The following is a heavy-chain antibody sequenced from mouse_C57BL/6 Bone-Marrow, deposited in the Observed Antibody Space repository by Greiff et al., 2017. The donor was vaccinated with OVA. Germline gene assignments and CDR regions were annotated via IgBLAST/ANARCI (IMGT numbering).Heavy chain of an antibody. CDR3: AREGLPPYAMDY. CDR2: INPNNGGT. V-gene: IGHV1-18*01. D-gene: IGHD2-4*01. Sequence: EVQVVESGPELVKPGASVKIPCKASGYTFTDYNMDWVKQSHGKSLEWIGDINPNNGGTIYNQKFKGKATLTVDKSSSTAYMELRSLTSEDTAVYYCAREGLPPYAMDYWGQGTSVTVSS. J-gene: IGHJ4*01. CDR1: GYTFTDYN.